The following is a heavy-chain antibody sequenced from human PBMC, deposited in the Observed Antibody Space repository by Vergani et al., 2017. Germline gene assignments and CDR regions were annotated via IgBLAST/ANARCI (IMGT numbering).Heavy chain of an antibody. D-gene: IGHD6-19*01. CDR3: ARQSHPQWLDDDARNPYLDY. Sequence: QLQLQESGPGLVTPSETLSLTCTVSGGSISSSSYYWGWIRQPPGKGLEWIGSIYFSGSIYYNPSLKSRVTISVDTSKHQFSLKLSSVTAADTAVYYGARQSHPQWLDDDARNPYLDYWGQGALVTVSS. J-gene: IGHJ4*02. CDR2: IYFSGSI. V-gene: IGHV4-39*01. CDR1: GGSISSSSYY.